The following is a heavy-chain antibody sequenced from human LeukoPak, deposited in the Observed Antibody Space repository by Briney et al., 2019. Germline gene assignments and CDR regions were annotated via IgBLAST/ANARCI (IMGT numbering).Heavy chain of an antibody. Sequence: SETLSLTCTVSGASISSGGYDWRWVRQHPGKGLEWIGYIYYSGSTYYNPSLKSRVTISVDTSKNQFSLKLSSVTAADTAVYYCARNLLGLQGKVDYWGQGTLVTVSS. CDR1: GASISSGGYD. J-gene: IGHJ4*02. CDR2: IYYSGST. V-gene: IGHV4-31*03. CDR3: ARNLLGLQGKVDY. D-gene: IGHD5-24*01.